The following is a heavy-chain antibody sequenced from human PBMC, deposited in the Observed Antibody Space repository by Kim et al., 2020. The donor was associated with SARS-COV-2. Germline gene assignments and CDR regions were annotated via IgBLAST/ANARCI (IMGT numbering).Heavy chain of an antibody. D-gene: IGHD3-10*01. J-gene: IGHJ6*02. CDR3: ARITMVRGAAGGYYGMDV. Sequence: KSRATISVDPSKNQFSLKLSSVTAADTAVYYCARITMVRGAAGGYYGMDVWGQGTTVTVSS. V-gene: IGHV4-34*04.